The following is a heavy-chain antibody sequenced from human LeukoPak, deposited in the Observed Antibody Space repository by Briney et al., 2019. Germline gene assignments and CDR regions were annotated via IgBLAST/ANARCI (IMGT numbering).Heavy chain of an antibody. V-gene: IGHV3-23*01. CDR1: GFTFSSYA. CDR3: AKAPTSYCTGGTCYCDY. Sequence: GGSLRLSCAASGFTFSSYAMSWVRQAPGKGLEWVSVISGSGGSSYYADSVKGRFTISSDNSKSTLYLQLSSLRAEDTAVYYCAKAPTSYCTGGTCYCDYWGQGSLVTVSS. J-gene: IGHJ4*02. CDR2: ISGSGGSS. D-gene: IGHD2-8*02.